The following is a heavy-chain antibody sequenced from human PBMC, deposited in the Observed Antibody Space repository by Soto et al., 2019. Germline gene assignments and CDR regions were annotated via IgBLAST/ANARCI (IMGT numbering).Heavy chain of an antibody. J-gene: IGHJ4*02. V-gene: IGHV4-4*02. CDR1: GYSVSSRFW. Sequence: PSETLSLTCAFSGYSVSSRFWWSWVRQSPGKGLEWIGEIYHSGSANYNPSLKSRVTMSVDNSKNQFSLKLNSVTAADTAVYYCARYNAASGTYYFDYWGQGTLVTVSS. D-gene: IGHD6-13*01. CDR2: IYHSGSA. CDR3: ARYNAASGTYYFDY.